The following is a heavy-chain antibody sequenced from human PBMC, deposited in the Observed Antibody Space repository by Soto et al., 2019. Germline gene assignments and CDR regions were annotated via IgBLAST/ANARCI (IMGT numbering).Heavy chain of an antibody. Sequence: SLKISCKGSGYSFTSYWISWVRQMPGKGLEWMGRIDPSDSYTNYSPSFQGHVTISADKSISTAYLQWSSLKASDTAMYYCASSGSYYYYGMDVWGQGTTVTVSS. D-gene: IGHD6-25*01. CDR1: GYSFTSYW. CDR3: ASSGSYYYYGMDV. J-gene: IGHJ6*02. CDR2: IDPSDSYT. V-gene: IGHV5-10-1*01.